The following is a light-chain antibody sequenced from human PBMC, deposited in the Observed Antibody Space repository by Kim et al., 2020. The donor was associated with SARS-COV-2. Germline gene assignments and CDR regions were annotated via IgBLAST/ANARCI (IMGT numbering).Light chain of an antibody. V-gene: IGKV1-5*03. CDR3: QQYSIYSWT. CDR1: QSISSW. CDR2: KAS. Sequence: DIQMTQSPSTLSASVGDRVTITCRASQSISSWLAWYQQKPGKAPKLLIYKASSLESGVPSRFSGSGSGTEFTLTISSLQPDDFATYYCQQYSIYSWTFGQVTKVDIK. J-gene: IGKJ1*01.